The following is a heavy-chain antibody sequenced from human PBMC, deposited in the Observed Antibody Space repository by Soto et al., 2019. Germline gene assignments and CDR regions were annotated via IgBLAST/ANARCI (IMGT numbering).Heavy chain of an antibody. CDR3: ANDRVRVRGVIENY. Sequence: EVQLLESGGGLVQPGGSLRLSCAASGFTFSSYAMTWVRQAPGKGLEWVSAISGSGGSTYYADSVKGRFTISRDNSKNTLYLQMNSMRAEDTAVYYCANDRVRVRGVIENYWGQGTLVTVSS. CDR2: ISGSGGST. D-gene: IGHD3-10*01. CDR1: GFTFSSYA. V-gene: IGHV3-23*01. J-gene: IGHJ4*02.